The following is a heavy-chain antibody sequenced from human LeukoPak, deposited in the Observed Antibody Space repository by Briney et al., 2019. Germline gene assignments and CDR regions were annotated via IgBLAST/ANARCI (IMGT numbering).Heavy chain of an antibody. D-gene: IGHD7-27*01. J-gene: IGHJ4*02. CDR2: IDWDDDK. V-gene: IGHV2-70*11. CDR3: ARMRYVRTGDFDFDH. CDR1: GFSLSGSSLC. Sequence: GPALVKPTETLTLTCTFSGFSLSGSSLCMSWIRQPPGKALEWLARIDWDDDKYYNTSLRTRLTISKDTSKNQVVLRMTNLDPVDTATYYCARMRYVRTGDFDFDHWGQGILVTVSS.